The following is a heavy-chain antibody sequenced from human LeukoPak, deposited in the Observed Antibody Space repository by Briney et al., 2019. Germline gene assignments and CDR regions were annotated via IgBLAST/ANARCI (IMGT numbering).Heavy chain of an antibody. D-gene: IGHD6-6*01. CDR1: GGSISSSSYY. Sequence: PSETLSLTCTVSGGSISSSSYYWGWIRQPPGKGLEWIGSIYYSGSTYHNPSLKSRVTISVDTSKNQFSLKLSSVTAADTAVYYCARSRAGKREIAALNYWGQGTLVTVSS. CDR2: IYYSGST. CDR3: ARSRAGKREIAALNY. J-gene: IGHJ4*02. V-gene: IGHV4-39*07.